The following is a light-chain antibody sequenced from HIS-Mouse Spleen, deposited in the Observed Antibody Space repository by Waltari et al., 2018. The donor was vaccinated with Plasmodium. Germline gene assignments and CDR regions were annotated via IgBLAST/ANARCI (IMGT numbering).Light chain of an antibody. V-gene: IGKV3-15*01. CDR1: QSVSSN. CDR2: GAS. J-gene: IGKJ3*01. CDR3: QQYNNWSFT. Sequence: EIVMTQSPATLSVSPGERATLSCRASQSVSSNLAWYQQKPGQAPRLLIDGASTRATGIPARFRGRCSGTEYTLTISSLQSEDFAVYYCQQYNNWSFTFGPGTKVDIK.